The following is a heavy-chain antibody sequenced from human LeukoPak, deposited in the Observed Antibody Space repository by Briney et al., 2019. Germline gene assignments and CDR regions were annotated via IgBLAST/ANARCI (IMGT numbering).Heavy chain of an antibody. Sequence: PGGSLRLSCAASGFTFSNAWMSWVRQAPGKGLEWVGRTRNKANSYITEYAASVKGRFTISRDDSKNSLYLQMNSLKTEDTAVYYCATRGYCSSSSCYGIEYWGQGTLVTVSS. J-gene: IGHJ4*02. CDR3: ATRGYCSSSSCYGIEY. CDR1: GFTFSNAW. CDR2: TRNKANSYIT. V-gene: IGHV3-72*01. D-gene: IGHD2-2*01.